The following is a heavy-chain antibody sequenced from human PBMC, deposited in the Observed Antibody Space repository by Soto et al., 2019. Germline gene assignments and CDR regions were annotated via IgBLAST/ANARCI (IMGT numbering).Heavy chain of an antibody. V-gene: IGHV3-11*06. J-gene: IGHJ5*02. Sequence: GGSLRLSCAASGFTFSDYYMSWIRQAPGKGLEWVSYVSSSGSYTYYADSVKGRFTISRDNSKNTLYLQMNSLRAEDTAVYYCARDTAVAGTAWGQGTLVTVSS. CDR1: GFTFSDYY. CDR3: ARDTAVAGTA. CDR2: VSSSGSYT. D-gene: IGHD6-19*01.